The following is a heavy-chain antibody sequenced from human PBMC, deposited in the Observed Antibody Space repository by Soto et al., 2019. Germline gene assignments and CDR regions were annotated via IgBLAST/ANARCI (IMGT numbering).Heavy chain of an antibody. V-gene: IGHV3-30*18. CDR3: AQVGGMVRGVLDY. D-gene: IGHD3-10*01. Sequence: QVQLVESGGGVVQPGRSLRLSCAASGFTFSSYGMHWVRQAPGKGLEWVAVISYDGSNKYYADSVKGRFTISRDNSKNTLYLQMTSLGAGDTAVYYCAQVGGMVRGVLDYWGQGTLVTVSS. CDR2: ISYDGSNK. J-gene: IGHJ4*02. CDR1: GFTFSSYG.